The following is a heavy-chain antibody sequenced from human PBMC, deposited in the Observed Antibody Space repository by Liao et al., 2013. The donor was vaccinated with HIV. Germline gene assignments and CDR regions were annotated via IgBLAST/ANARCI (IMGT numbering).Heavy chain of an antibody. CDR2: IYHSGST. CDR1: GGSITSDGYS. Sequence: QLQLQESGSGLVKPSQTLSLSCAVSGGSITSDGYSWNWIRQPPGKGLEWIGYIYHSGSTYYNPSLKSRVTISLDPSQNQFSLRLKSVTAADTAVYYCARDSFYDATAYWGQGTLVTVSS. J-gene: IGHJ4*02. CDR3: ARDSFYDATAY. D-gene: IGHD2/OR15-2a*01. V-gene: IGHV4-30-2*01.